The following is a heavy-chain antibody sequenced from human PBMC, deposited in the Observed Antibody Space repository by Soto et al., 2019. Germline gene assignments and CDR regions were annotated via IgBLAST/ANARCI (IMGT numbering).Heavy chain of an antibody. CDR1: GFTLSSYA. CDR2: ISYDGSNK. D-gene: IGHD3-3*01. V-gene: IGHV3-30-3*01. CDR3: ARGSLETFYDFWSGYPDGPHYYYGMDV. J-gene: IGHJ6*02. Sequence: GGSLSLSCAASGFTLSSYAMRWVRQAQGEGLGWVAVISYDGSNKYYADSVKGRFTISRDNSKNTLYLQMNSLRAEDTAVYYCARGSLETFYDFWSGYPDGPHYYYGMDVWGQGTTVTVSS.